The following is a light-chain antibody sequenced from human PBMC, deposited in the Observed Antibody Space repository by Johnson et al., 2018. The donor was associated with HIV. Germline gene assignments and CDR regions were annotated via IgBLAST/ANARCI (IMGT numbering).Light chain of an antibody. J-gene: IGLJ1*01. Sequence: QSVLTQPPSVSAAPGQRVTISCSGSSSNIGKNYVSWYQQLPGTAPKLLIYENNKRPSGIPDRFSGSKSGTSATLGITGLQTENEADYYCGTLDSSLSAYVVRIGTKVTVL. CDR2: ENN. CDR3: GTLDSSLSAYV. CDR1: SSNIGKNY. V-gene: IGLV1-51*02.